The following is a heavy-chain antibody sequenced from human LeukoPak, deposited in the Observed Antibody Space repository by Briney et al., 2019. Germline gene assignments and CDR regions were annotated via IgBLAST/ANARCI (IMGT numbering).Heavy chain of an antibody. J-gene: IGHJ5*02. CDR2: ISAYNGNT. CDR3: ARTPNYSSSKWFDP. CDR1: GYTFTSYG. V-gene: IGHV1-18*01. Sequence: ASVKVSCKASGYTFTSYGISWVRQAPGQGLEWMGWISAYNGNTNYAQKLQGRVTVTTDTSTSTAYMELRSLRSDDTAVYYCARTPNYSSSKWFDPWGQGTLVTVSS. D-gene: IGHD6-6*01.